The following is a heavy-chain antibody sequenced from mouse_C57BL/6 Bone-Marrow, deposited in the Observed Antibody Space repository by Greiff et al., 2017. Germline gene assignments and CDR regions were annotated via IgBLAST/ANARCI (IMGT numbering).Heavy chain of an antibody. V-gene: IGHV5-6*01. Sequence: EVKLMESGGDLVKPGGSLKLSCAASGFTFSSYGMSWVRQTPDKRLEWVATISSGGSYTYFPDSVKGRFTISRDNAKNTLYLQMSSLKTEETAMYYWARHKEPYDFDYWGQGTTLTVSS. CDR3: ARHKEPYDFDY. CDR2: ISSGGSYT. J-gene: IGHJ2*01. CDR1: GFTFSSYG.